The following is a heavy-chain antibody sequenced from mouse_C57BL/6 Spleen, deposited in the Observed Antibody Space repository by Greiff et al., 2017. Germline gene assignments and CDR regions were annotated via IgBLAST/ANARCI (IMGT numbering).Heavy chain of an antibody. CDR3: ARWGLRPLYWYFDV. J-gene: IGHJ1*03. V-gene: IGHV1-18*01. CDR2: INPNNGGT. CDR1: GYTFTDYN. D-gene: IGHD1-2*01. Sequence: VQLQQSGPELVKPGASVKIPCKASGYTFTDYNMDWVEQSHGQSLEWIGDINPNNGGTNYNQKFKGKATLTVDKTSSTAYMELLSLTSENTAVYYGARWGLRPLYWYFDVWGTGTTVTVSS.